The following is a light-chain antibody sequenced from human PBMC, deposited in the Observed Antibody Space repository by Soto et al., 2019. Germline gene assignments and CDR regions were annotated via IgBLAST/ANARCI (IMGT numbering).Light chain of an antibody. CDR2: NNY. CDR3: AAWDVSLNGYV. CDR1: SSNIGSKT. J-gene: IGLJ1*01. V-gene: IGLV1-44*01. Sequence: SVLTQPPSASGTPGQRVTISCSGSSSNIGSKTVNWYQQLPGTAPKLLIYNNYQRPSGVPDRFSGSKSGTSASLAISGLQSEDEADYHCAAWDVSLNGYVFGTGTKLTVL.